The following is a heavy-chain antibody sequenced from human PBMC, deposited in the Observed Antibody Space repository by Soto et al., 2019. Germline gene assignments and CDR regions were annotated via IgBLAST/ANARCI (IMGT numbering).Heavy chain of an antibody. V-gene: IGHV4-59*01. D-gene: IGHD6-19*01. CDR3: ARQTIAVAGTNWFDP. CDR2: ISYSGST. Sequence: SETLSLTCTVPGGSISDDYWSWIRQPPGKGLEWVGYISYSGSTNYNPSLKSRVTISVDTSKNHFSLKLRSVTAADTAVYYCARQTIAVAGTNWFDPWGQGTLVTVSS. CDR1: GGSISDDY. J-gene: IGHJ5*02.